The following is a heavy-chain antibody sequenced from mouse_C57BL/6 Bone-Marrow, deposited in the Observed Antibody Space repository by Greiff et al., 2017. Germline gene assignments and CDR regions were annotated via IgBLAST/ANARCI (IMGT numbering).Heavy chain of an antibody. CDR1: GYTFTSYW. D-gene: IGHD1-1*01. J-gene: IGHJ3*01. CDR2: INPSNGGT. Sequence: QVQLQQSGTELVKPGASVKLSCKASGYTFTSYWMHWVKQRPGQGLEWIGNINPSNGGTNYNEKFKSKATLTVDKSSSTAYMQLSSLTSEDSAVYYCARGELLRYIPLAYWGQGGLFSVSA. V-gene: IGHV1-53*01. CDR3: ARGELLRYIPLAY.